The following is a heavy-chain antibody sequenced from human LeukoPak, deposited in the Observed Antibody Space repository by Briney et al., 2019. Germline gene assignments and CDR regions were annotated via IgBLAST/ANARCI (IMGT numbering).Heavy chain of an antibody. J-gene: IGHJ4*02. D-gene: IGHD2-15*01. Sequence: ASVKVSCKASGYTFTRYDINWVRQATGQGLEWLGWVNTKSGNTGSAQNFQGRVTITRDTSISTAYMELSNLRSEDTAVYYCARVDGSPDYWGQGTPVTVSS. CDR3: ARVDGSPDY. CDR2: VNTKSGNT. CDR1: GYTFTRYD. V-gene: IGHV1-8*03.